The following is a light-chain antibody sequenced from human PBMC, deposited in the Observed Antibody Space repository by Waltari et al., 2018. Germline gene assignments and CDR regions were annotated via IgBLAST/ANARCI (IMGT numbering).Light chain of an antibody. CDR1: STSFGSNY. V-gene: IGLV1-51*02. J-gene: IGLJ2*01. CDR3: GTWDSSLGAGV. CDR2: ENN. Sequence: QSVLTQPPSVSAAPGQKVTLSCSGSSTSFGSNYVSWFQQLPGTAPKLLIYENNKRPSGIPDRFSGSKSGTSATLGITGLQTGDEADYYCGTWDSSLGAGVFGGGTKLAVL.